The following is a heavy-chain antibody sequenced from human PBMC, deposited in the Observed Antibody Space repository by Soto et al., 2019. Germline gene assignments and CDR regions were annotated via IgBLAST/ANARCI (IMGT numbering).Heavy chain of an antibody. V-gene: IGHV3-33*01. J-gene: IGHJ6*02. CDR2: IWYDGSNK. CDR3: ARERSSSSGFGNYYYYGMDV. Sequence: GGSLRLSCAASGFTFSSYGMHCVRHAPGKGLEWVAVIWYDGSNKYYADSVKGRFTISRDNSKNTLYLQMNSLRAEDTAVYYCARERSSSSGFGNYYYYGMDVWGQGTTVSVSS. D-gene: IGHD6-6*01. CDR1: GFTFSSYG.